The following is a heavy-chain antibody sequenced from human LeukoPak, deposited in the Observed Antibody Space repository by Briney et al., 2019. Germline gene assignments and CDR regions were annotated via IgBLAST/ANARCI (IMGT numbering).Heavy chain of an antibody. CDR1: GFTSSNYI. D-gene: IGHD3-22*01. J-gene: IGHJ3*02. V-gene: IGHV3-23*01. Sequence: GGSLRLSCAASGFTSSNYIMRWVRQAPGRGLEWVSTITNTDGATYYADSVKGRFTISRDNSKNTLYLQMDSLRAEDTAVYYCARGRYDSSGYYIYDAFDMWGQGTMVTVSS. CDR3: ARGRYDSSGYYIYDAFDM. CDR2: ITNTDGAT.